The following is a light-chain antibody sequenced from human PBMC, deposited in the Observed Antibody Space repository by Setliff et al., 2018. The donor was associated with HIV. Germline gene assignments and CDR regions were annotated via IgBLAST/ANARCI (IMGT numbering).Light chain of an antibody. CDR3: QSYDSSLSGSYV. Sequence: QSALTQPASVSGSPGQSITIPCTGTSSDVGAYNYVSWYQQHPGKAPKLMIYDVSNRPSGVSNRFSGSKSGTSASLAITGLQADDEADYYCQSYDSSLSGSYVFGTGTKATV. V-gene: IGLV2-14*03. J-gene: IGLJ1*01. CDR1: SSDVGAYNY. CDR2: DVS.